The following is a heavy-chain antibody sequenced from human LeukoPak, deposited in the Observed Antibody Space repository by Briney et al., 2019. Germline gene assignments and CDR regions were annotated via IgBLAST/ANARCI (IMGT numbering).Heavy chain of an antibody. CDR1: GYTFTGYY. D-gene: IGHD3-22*01. Sequence: ASVRVSCKASGYTFTGYYMHWVRQAPGQGLEWMGRINPNSGGTSYAQKFQGRVTMTRDTSISTAYMELSRLRSDDTAVYYCARLSTIVVVINEWDAFDIWGQGTIVTVSS. V-gene: IGHV1-2*06. CDR2: INPNSGGT. J-gene: IGHJ3*02. CDR3: ARLSTIVVVINEWDAFDI.